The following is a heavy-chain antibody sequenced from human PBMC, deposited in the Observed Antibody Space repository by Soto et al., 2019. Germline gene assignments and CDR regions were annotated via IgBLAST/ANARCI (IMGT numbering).Heavy chain of an antibody. D-gene: IGHD6-19*01. J-gene: IGHJ4*02. Sequence: SDALSGTRVVYGWSFSGYYWNWIRQPPVKGLEWIGAINPRGSPNYHPSLKSRVTISVDTSKNQFSLKVSSVTAADRAVYYCARGRSMAAVAATGGFEYWGQGTLVLVYS. V-gene: IGHV4-34*01. CDR3: ARGRSMAAVAATGGFEY. CDR1: GWSFSGYY. CDR2: INPRGSP.